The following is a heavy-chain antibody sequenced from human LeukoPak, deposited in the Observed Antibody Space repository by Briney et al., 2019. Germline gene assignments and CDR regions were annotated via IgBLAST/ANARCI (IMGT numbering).Heavy chain of an antibody. D-gene: IGHD2-15*01. CDR3: ARAFSGYCSGGSCYDGYYFDY. CDR2: ISSSSSYI. Sequence: GGSLRLSCAASGFTFSSYSMGWVRQAPGKGLEWVSSISSSSSYIYYADSVKGRFTISRDNAKNSLYLQMNSLRAEDTAVYYCARAFSGYCSGGSCYDGYYFDYWGQGTLVTVSS. V-gene: IGHV3-21*01. J-gene: IGHJ4*02. CDR1: GFTFSSYS.